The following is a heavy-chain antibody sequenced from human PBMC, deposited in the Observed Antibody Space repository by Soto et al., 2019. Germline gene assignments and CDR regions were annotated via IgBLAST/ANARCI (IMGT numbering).Heavy chain of an antibody. CDR1: GGSINSYY. Sequence: SETLSLTCTVSGGSINSYYWSWIRQPPGKGLEWIAYIYYSGSTNYNPSLKSRLTISVDTSKKQFSLKVRSVTAADTAVYYCARGISGWFPFDYWGQGTLVTVS. J-gene: IGHJ4*02. V-gene: IGHV4-59*01. CDR2: IYYSGST. CDR3: ARGISGWFPFDY. D-gene: IGHD6-19*01.